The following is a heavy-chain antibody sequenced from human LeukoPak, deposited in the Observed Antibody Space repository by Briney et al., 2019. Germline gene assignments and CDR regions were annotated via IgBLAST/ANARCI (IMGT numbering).Heavy chain of an antibody. J-gene: IGHJ6*02. D-gene: IGHD5-18*01. CDR2: ISAYNGNT. Sequence: ASVKVSCKASGYTFTSYGISWVRQAPGQGLEWMGWISAYNGNTNYAQKFQGRVTITADESTSTAYMELSSLRSEDTAVYYCARERYSSYYYGMDVWGQGTTVTVSS. CDR3: ARERYSSYYYGMDV. V-gene: IGHV1-18*01. CDR1: GYTFTSYG.